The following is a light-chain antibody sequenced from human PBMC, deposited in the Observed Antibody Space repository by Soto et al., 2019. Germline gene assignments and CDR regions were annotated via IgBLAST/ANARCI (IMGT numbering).Light chain of an antibody. V-gene: IGKV1-5*01. Sequence: DIEMTQSPSTLSASVGDTVTVTCRASQSVSGWLAWYQQKPGEAPKLLIYDASALQRGVPSRFRGSGSGTEFTLPISRLQPEDFETYYCQQFNSYPITFGQGTRLEIK. J-gene: IGKJ5*01. CDR3: QQFNSYPIT. CDR1: QSVSGW. CDR2: DAS.